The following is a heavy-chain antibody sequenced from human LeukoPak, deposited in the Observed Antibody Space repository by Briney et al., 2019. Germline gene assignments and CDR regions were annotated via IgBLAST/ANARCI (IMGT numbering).Heavy chain of an antibody. D-gene: IGHD3-10*01. CDR2: IYYSEST. J-gene: IGHJ5*02. V-gene: IGHV4-59*01. CDR1: GGSISSYY. CDR3: ARDYNGSGSYYTSWFDP. Sequence: PSETLSLTCTVSGGSISSYYWSWIRQPPGKGLEWIGYIYYSESTNYNPSLKSRVTISVDTSKNQFSLKLSSVTAADTAVYYCARDYNGSGSYYTSWFDPWGQGTLVTVSS.